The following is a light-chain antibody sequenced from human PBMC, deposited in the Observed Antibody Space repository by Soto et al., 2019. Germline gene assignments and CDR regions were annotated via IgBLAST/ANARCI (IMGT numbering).Light chain of an antibody. CDR1: QSLGHSAGNTF. Sequence: DVVMTQSPLSLPVTLGQPASISCRSSQSLGHSAGNTFLTWFQQRPGQSPRRLIYKASNRDSGVPDRFSGSGEGTDFTLRISGVEAEDIGVYYCMQYTYWPHTGGQGTKREIE. V-gene: IGKV2-30*02. J-gene: IGKJ2*01. CDR3: MQYTYWPHT. CDR2: KAS.